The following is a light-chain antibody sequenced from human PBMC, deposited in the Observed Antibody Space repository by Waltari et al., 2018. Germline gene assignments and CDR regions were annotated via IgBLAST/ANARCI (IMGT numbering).Light chain of an antibody. CDR3: QQYGSSTGLT. V-gene: IGKV3-20*01. J-gene: IGKJ4*01. CDR1: QSVSSSY. CDR2: GAS. Sequence: EIVLTQSPGTLSLSPGERATLSCRASQSVSSSYLDRSQQKPGQAPSLLIYGASSRATVIPDRFSGSGSGTDFTLTISRLEPEDFAMFYCQQYGSSTGLTFGGGTKVEIK.